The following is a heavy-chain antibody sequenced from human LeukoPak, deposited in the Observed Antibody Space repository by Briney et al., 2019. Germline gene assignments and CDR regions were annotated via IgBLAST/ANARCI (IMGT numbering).Heavy chain of an antibody. J-gene: IGHJ4*02. D-gene: IGHD5-12*01. CDR2: IFYSGTT. V-gene: IGHV4-59*12. CDR3: ARGGSSGYDPFDY. Sequence: SETLSLTCTVSGGSITNCYWSWIRQPPGKGLEWIGYIFYSGTTNYNPSLKSRVTISVDTSKNQFSLKLSSVTAADTAVYYCARGGSSGYDPFDYWGQGTLVTVSS. CDR1: GGSITNCY.